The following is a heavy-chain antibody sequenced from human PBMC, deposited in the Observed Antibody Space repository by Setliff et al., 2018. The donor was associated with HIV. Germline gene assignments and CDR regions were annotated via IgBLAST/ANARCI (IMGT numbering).Heavy chain of an antibody. CDR2: VYYSGRT. CDR1: GGSISSSGPGYY. V-gene: IGHV4-39*01. D-gene: IGHD2-2*01. J-gene: IGHJ4*02. CDR3: ARASSDIPGVDSNYFDD. Sequence: SETLSLTCTVSGGSISSSGPGYYWGWVRQPPGGGLEWIGSVYYSGRTYYNPSLRSRVTISVDTSKNQFSLKLSSVTAADTAVYYCARASSDIPGVDSNYFDDWGQGTLVTVSS.